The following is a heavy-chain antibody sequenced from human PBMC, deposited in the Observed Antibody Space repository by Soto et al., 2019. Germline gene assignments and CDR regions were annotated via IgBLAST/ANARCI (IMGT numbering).Heavy chain of an antibody. D-gene: IGHD5-12*01. CDR1: GFTFSSYG. J-gene: IGHJ4*02. Sequence: GGSLRLSCAASGFTFSSYGMHWVRQAPGKGLEWVAVISYDGSNKYYADSVKGRFTISRDNSKNTLYLQMNSLRAEDTAVYYCAKVGENGGLLRRDGYNYNDYWGQGTLVTVSS. CDR2: ISYDGSNK. V-gene: IGHV3-30*18. CDR3: AKVGENGGLLRRDGYNYNDY.